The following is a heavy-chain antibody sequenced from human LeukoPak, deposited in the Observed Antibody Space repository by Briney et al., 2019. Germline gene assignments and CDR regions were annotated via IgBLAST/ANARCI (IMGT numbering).Heavy chain of an antibody. CDR1: GGSISSSSHY. J-gene: IGHJ4*02. D-gene: IGHD3-3*01. CDR2: IYYSGST. CDR3: ARHSTSSYYDFWSGYSTSFDY. Sequence: SETLSLTCTVSGGSISSSSHYWGWIRQPPGKGLEWIGVIYYSGSTYYNPSLKSRVTISVDTSKNQFSLKLSSVTAADTAVYYCARHSTSSYYDFWSGYSTSFDYWGQGTLIAVSS. V-gene: IGHV4-39*01.